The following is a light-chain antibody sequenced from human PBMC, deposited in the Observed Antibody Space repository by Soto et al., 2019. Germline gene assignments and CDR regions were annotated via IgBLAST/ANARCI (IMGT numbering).Light chain of an antibody. V-gene: IGKV1-5*03. J-gene: IGKJ1*01. CDR3: QHYNSYSEA. CDR1: QTISSW. Sequence: RMPQSPSSLSASVGDRVTITCRASQTISSWLAWYQQKPGKAPKLLIYKASTLKSGVPSRFSGSGSGTEFTLTISSLQPDDFATYYCQHYNSYSEAFGQGTKVDIK. CDR2: KAS.